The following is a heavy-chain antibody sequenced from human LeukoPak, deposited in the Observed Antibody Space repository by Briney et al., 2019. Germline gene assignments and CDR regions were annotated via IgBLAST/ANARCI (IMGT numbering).Heavy chain of an antibody. Sequence: SETLSLTCAVYGGSFSGYYWSWIRQPPGKGVEWIGEINHSGSTNYNPSLKSRVTISVDTSKNQFSLKLSSVTAADTAVYYCAGRLGVVVPAATGMDVWGQGTTVTVSS. J-gene: IGHJ6*02. D-gene: IGHD2-2*01. V-gene: IGHV4-34*01. CDR1: GGSFSGYY. CDR3: AGRLGVVVPAATGMDV. CDR2: INHSGST.